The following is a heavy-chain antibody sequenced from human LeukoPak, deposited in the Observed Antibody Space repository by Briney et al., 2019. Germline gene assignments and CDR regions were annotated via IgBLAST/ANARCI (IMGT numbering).Heavy chain of an antibody. CDR2: IKRKTDDGTT. D-gene: IGHD2-2*01. Sequence: GGSLRLSCTASGFTFSNAWMSWVRQAPGKGLEWVGRIKRKTDDGTTDYAIPVKGRFTISRDSSKNTLYLQMNSLRVEDTAVYYCARVLRYQLPPDFWGQGTLVTVSS. CDR1: GFTFSNAW. CDR3: ARVLRYQLPPDF. V-gene: IGHV3-15*01. J-gene: IGHJ4*02.